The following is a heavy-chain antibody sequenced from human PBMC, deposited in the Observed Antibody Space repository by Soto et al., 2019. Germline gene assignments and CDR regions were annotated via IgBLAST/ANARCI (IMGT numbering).Heavy chain of an antibody. V-gene: IGHV1-69*02. D-gene: IGHD3-9*01. J-gene: IGHJ4*02. CDR2: ITPMVGMP. CDR3: ARGIGDDWRRPQFFDY. Sequence: QVQLVQSGAEVRRPGSSVKVSCKASGSTLTSYTITWVRQAPGQGLEWLGRITPMVGMPNYAQKFQGRVTITAEKSTSTPTTSTAFMELSSLTSEDTAFYYCARGIGDDWRRPQFFDYWGQGTLVTVSA. CDR1: GSTLTSYT.